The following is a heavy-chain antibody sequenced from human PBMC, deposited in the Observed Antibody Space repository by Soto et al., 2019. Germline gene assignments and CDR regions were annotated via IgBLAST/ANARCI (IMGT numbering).Heavy chain of an antibody. CDR1: GFSFTNSW. CDR3: ARPGCGGGTCDSS. Sequence: EVQVMVESGGGLVQPGGSLRLSCVASGFSFTNSWMSWVRHIPGKGLEWVATINADGSGTHSVDSPEGCLSVSRDNSKASLYLQMNSLRTEHTAVYYCARPGCGGGTCDSSWGQGTQVNAS. CDR2: INADGSGT. D-gene: IGHD2-15*01. V-gene: IGHV3-7*03. J-gene: IGHJ4*02.